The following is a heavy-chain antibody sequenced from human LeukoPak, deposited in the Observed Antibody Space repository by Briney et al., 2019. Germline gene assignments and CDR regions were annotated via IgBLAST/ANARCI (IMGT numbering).Heavy chain of an antibody. J-gene: IGHJ3*02. CDR2: ISSSSSYI. D-gene: IGHD1-26*01. CDR1: GFTFSSYS. CDR3: AREWELLRSFAFDI. Sequence: PGGSLRLSCAASGFTFSSYSMNSVRQAPGKGLEWVSSISSSSSYIYYADSVKGRFTISRDNAKNSLYLQMNSLRAEDTAVYYCAREWELLRSFAFDIWGQGTMVTVSS. V-gene: IGHV3-21*01.